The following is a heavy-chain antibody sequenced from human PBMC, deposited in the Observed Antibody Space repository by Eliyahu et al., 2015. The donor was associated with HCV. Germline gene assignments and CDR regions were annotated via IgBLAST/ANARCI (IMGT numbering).Heavy chain of an antibody. V-gene: IGHV4-61*02. CDR3: AWGARYCSGGSCYSYFDY. D-gene: IGHD2-15*01. J-gene: IGHJ4*02. Sequence: QVQLQESGPVLVKPSQTLSLTCTVSGXSIRXXXXYWSWIRQHAGKGLEWIGRIYTSGSTNYNPSLKSRVTISVDTSKNQFSLKLSSVTAADTAVYYCAWGARYCSGGSCYSYFDYWGQGTLVTVSS. CDR2: IYTSGST. CDR1: GXSIRXXXXY.